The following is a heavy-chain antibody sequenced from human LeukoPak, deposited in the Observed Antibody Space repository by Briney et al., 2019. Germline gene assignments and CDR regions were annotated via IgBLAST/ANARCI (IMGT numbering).Heavy chain of an antibody. D-gene: IGHD3-22*01. CDR2: IYTSGST. V-gene: IGHV4-61*02. J-gene: IGHJ3*02. CDR3: ARGPYSYDSSGAFDI. CDR1: GGSISSGSYY. Sequence: PSQTLSLTCTVSGGSISSGSYYWSWIRQPAGKGLEWIGRIYTSGSTNYNPSLKSRVTISVDTSKNLFSLKLSSVTAADTAVYFCARGPYSYDSSGAFDIWGQGTMVTVSS.